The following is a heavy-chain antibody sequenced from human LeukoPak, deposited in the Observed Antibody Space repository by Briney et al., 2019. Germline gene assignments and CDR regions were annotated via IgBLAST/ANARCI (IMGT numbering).Heavy chain of an antibody. Sequence: ASVKVSCKASGYTFTSYGISWVRQAPGQGLEWMGWISAYNGNTNYAQSLQGRVTMPTDTSTSTAYMELRSLRSDDTAVYYCARGRLQARTTAVYNWFDPWGQGTLVTVSS. CDR1: GYTFTSYG. D-gene: IGHD5-24*01. CDR3: ARGRLQARTTAVYNWFDP. V-gene: IGHV1-18*01. CDR2: ISAYNGNT. J-gene: IGHJ5*02.